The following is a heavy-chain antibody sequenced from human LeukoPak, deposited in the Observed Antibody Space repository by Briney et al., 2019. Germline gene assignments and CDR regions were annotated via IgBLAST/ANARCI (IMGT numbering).Heavy chain of an antibody. D-gene: IGHD2-15*01. V-gene: IGHV4-34*01. J-gene: IGHJ4*02. CDR2: INHSGST. CDR3: AGGLGYCSGGSCYSNY. CDR1: GGSISSYY. Sequence: SETLSLTCTVSGGSISSYYWSWIRQPPGKGLEWIGEINHSGSTNYNPSLKSRVTISVDTSKNQFSLKLSSVTAADTAVYYCAGGLGYCSGGSCYSNYWGQGTLVTVSS.